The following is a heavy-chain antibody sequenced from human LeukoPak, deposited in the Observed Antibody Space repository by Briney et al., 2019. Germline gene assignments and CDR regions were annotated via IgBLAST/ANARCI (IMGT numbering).Heavy chain of an antibody. J-gene: IGHJ4*02. Sequence: GGSLRLSCDASGFNIYTYTMYWVRQAPGQGLEWVSGVRNSDGVTYYADSVRGRFTISTDNSKNTLYLQMNSLRAEDTALYYCAKGLERESRLDSWGQGTLVTVSS. CDR2: VRNSDGVT. D-gene: IGHD1-1*01. CDR1: GFNIYTYT. CDR3: AKGLERESRLDS. V-gene: IGHV3-23*01.